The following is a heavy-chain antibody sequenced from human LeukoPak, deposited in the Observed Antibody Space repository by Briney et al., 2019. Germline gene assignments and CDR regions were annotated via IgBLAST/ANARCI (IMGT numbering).Heavy chain of an antibody. V-gene: IGHV1-18*01. J-gene: IGHJ2*01. CDR1: GYTFTTNG. CDR3: AFGSFSYWYFDL. CDR2: IGAYNGDT. D-gene: IGHD1-26*01. Sequence: ASVKVSCMASGYTFTTNGISWVRQAPGQGLEWVGWIGAYNGDTNYAQKLQGRVTMTTDTSTSTAYMELRSLRSDDTAVYYCAFGSFSYWYFDLWGRGTLVTVSS.